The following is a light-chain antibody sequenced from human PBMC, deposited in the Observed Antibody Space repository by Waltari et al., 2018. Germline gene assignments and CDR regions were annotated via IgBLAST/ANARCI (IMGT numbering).Light chain of an antibody. CDR2: YNSDSDK. Sequence: QAVLTQPASLSASPGASVSLTCTLRSGINVASYRIYWYQQKPGSPPQYLLRYNSDSDKQQGSGGPSRFSGSKDVSGNAGVLVISGLQSEDEADYYCLVWYSGAWVFGGGTKLTVL. V-gene: IGLV5-45*01. J-gene: IGLJ3*02. CDR3: LVWYSGAWV. CDR1: SGINVASYR.